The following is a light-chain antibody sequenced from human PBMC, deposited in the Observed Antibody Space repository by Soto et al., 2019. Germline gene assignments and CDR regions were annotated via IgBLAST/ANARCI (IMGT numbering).Light chain of an antibody. Sequence: EIMMTQSTVTLSVTPVVRATHSFRASQFVRSNLAWYQQKPGQAPSLLIYGASTRATGIPARFSGSGSGTEFTLTISNLQSEDFAVYFCQQYQNGPPIPVG. CDR3: QQYQNGPPIP. CDR2: GAS. J-gene: IGKJ5*01. CDR1: QFVRSN. V-gene: IGKV3D-15*01.